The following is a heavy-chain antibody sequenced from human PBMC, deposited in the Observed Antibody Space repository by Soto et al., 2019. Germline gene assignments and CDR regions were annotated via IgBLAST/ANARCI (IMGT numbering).Heavy chain of an antibody. D-gene: IGHD6-19*01. CDR3: ARRGEVAGTVVAMDV. J-gene: IGHJ6*02. Sequence: GGSLRLSCAASGFTVSSSQMTWVRQAPWKALEWVSVIFIGGTTQYAVSVKGRFTISRDYSKNTVYLQMNSLRAEDTAVYYCARRGEVAGTVVAMDVWGQGTTVTVSS. CDR2: IFIGGTT. CDR1: GFTVSSSQ. V-gene: IGHV3-53*01.